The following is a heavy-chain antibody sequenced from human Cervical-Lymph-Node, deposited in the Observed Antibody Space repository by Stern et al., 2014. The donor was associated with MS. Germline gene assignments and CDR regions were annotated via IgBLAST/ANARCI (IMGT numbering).Heavy chain of an antibody. CDR1: GYTFTSYG. D-gene: IGHD1-26*01. V-gene: IGHV1-18*01. Sequence: VHLVESGAEVKKPGASVKVSCEASGYTFTSYGISWMRQVPGQGLEWMGWVSTYNGGTKYSQKFQGRVTMTTDSSTSSAYMELRSLRSDDTAIYFCARDRWGSHDIGGTYYRYWGQGTLVTVSS. J-gene: IGHJ4*02. CDR2: VSTYNGGT. CDR3: ARDRWGSHDIGGTYYRY.